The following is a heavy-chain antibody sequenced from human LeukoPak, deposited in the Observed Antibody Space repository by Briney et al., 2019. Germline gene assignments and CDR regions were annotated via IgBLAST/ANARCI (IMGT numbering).Heavy chain of an antibody. Sequence: GESLRLSCAASGFTFGSYAMSWVRQTPGKSLEWVSIITNGGGTTYYADSVRGRFTISRDNSKNIPYLQMNSLRAEDTAVYYCVKLSSGSGSKFGFDSWGQGTLVTVSS. D-gene: IGHD6-19*01. J-gene: IGHJ4*02. CDR1: GFTFGSYA. V-gene: IGHV3-23*01. CDR3: VKLSSGSGSKFGFDS. CDR2: ITNGGGTT.